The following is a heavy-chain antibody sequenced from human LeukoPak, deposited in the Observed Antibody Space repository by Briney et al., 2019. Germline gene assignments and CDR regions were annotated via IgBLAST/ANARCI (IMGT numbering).Heavy chain of an antibody. CDR2: IKSKTDGGTT. CDR3: TTARRVATIIGAFDI. Sequence: GGSLRLSCAASGFTFGNAWMNWVRQAPGKGLEWVGRIKSKTDGGTTDYAAPVKGRFTISRDDSKNTLYLQMNSLKTEDTAVYYCTTARRVATIIGAFDIWGQGTMVTVSS. J-gene: IGHJ3*02. D-gene: IGHD5-24*01. CDR1: GFTFGNAW. V-gene: IGHV3-15*07.